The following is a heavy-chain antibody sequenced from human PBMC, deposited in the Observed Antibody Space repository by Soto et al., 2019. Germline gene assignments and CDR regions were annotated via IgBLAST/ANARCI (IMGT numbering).Heavy chain of an antibody. CDR2: ISSSSSYI. V-gene: IGHV3-21*01. Sequence: GGSLRLSCAVSGLPFSSYSMHWVRPAPGKGLEWVSSISSSSSYIYYADSVKGRFTISRDNAKNSLYLQMNSLRAEDTAVYYCARDVARNLPPAYYGDYVKSSGYWGQGNLVTVSS. J-gene: IGHJ4*02. D-gene: IGHD4-17*01. CDR3: ARDVARNLPPAYYGDYVKSSGY. CDR1: GLPFSSYS.